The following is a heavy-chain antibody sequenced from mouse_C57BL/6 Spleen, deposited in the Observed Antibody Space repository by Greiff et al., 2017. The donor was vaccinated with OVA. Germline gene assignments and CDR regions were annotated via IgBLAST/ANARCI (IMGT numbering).Heavy chain of an antibody. J-gene: IGHJ4*01. CDR3: TTGYYYAMDY. Sequence: EVQLQQSGAELVRPGASVKLSCKASGFNIKDDYMHWVKQRPEQGLEWIGWLAPENGDTEYAAKVQGKATITADTSSTTAYLQLSSLTSEDTAVYYCTTGYYYAMDYWGQGTSVTVSS. V-gene: IGHV14-4*01. CDR1: GFNIKDDY. D-gene: IGHD2-2*01. CDR2: LAPENGDT.